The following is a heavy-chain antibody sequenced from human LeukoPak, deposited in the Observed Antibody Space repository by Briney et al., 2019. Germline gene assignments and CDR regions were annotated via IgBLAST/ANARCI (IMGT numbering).Heavy chain of an antibody. D-gene: IGHD3-9*01. Sequence: PGGSLRLSCTASGFTFTNNWMAWIRQVPGKGLEWVAIMKYDGSKKYYVDSVEGRFTISRDNAKNSLSLQMNNLRVEDTAVYYCARAALESRYFDWPGTFDFWGQGTMVTVSS. V-gene: IGHV3-7*01. CDR3: ARAALESRYFDWPGTFDF. J-gene: IGHJ3*01. CDR2: MKYDGSKK. CDR1: GFTFTNNW.